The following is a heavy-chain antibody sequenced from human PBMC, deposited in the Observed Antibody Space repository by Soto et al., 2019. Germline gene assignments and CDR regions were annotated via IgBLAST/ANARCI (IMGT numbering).Heavy chain of an antibody. D-gene: IGHD2-2*01. J-gene: IGHJ4*02. Sequence: GESLKISCAASGFTFSSYWMSWVRQAPGKGLEWVANIKQDGSEKYYVDSVKGRFTISRDNAKNSLYLQMNSLRAEDTAVYYCARERCSSTSCYFDYWGQGTLVTVSS. CDR2: IKQDGSEK. V-gene: IGHV3-7*01. CDR3: ARERCSSTSCYFDY. CDR1: GFTFSSYW.